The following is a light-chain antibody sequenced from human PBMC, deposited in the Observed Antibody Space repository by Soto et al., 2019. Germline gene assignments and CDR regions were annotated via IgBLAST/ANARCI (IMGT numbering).Light chain of an antibody. CDR2: EVS. CDR1: SSDVGAYNH. V-gene: IGLV2-11*01. CDR3: CSRAGSYSWV. Sequence: QSALPQPRSVSGSPGQSVTISCTGTSSDVGAYNHVSWYQQHPGKVPKLIINEVSERPSGVPDRFSGSKSGNTASLTISGLQAEDEAEYYCCSRAGSYSWVFGGGTKLTVL. J-gene: IGLJ3*02.